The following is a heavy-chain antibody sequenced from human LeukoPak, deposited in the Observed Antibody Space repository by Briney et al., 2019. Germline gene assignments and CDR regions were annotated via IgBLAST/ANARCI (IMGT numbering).Heavy chain of an antibody. CDR1: GYTFTNYD. Sequence: ASVTVSCMASGYTFTNYDINWVRQAPGQGLEWLGIINPSGGSTSYAQKFQGRVTMTRDTSTSTVYMELSSLRSEDTAVYYCASVVGSGWYYFDYWGQGTLVTVSS. J-gene: IGHJ4*02. D-gene: IGHD6-19*01. CDR3: ASVVGSGWYYFDY. CDR2: INPSGGST. V-gene: IGHV1-46*01.